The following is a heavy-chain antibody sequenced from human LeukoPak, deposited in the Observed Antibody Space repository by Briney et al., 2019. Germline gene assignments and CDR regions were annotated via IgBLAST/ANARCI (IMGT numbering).Heavy chain of an antibody. CDR2: IWYEGNNI. CDR3: ARDTGGAILDY. J-gene: IGHJ4*02. V-gene: IGHV3-33*01. D-gene: IGHD3-16*02. Sequence: RRSLRLSCAASGFTFSSYGMTWVRQAASKGLGWGVVIWYEGNNIHYAASVKGRFTISRDNSKNTLYLQMNSLSGEDTAVYYCARDTGGAILDYWGQGGLVTVSS. CDR1: GFTFSSYG.